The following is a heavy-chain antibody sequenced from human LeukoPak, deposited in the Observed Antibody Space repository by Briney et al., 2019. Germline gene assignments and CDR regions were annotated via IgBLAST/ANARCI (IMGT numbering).Heavy chain of an antibody. CDR1: GYTFTSYD. D-gene: IGHD3-10*01. CDR2: MNPNSGNT. CDR3: ARGAYRDYASGSYWFDP. J-gene: IGHJ5*02. V-gene: IGHV1-8*01. Sequence: ASVKVSCKASGYTFTSYDINWVGQAAGQGLEWMGWMNPNSGNTGYAQKFQGRVNMTRNTSISTAYMEPSSLRSEDTAVYYCARGAYRDYASGSYWFDPWGQGTLVTVSS.